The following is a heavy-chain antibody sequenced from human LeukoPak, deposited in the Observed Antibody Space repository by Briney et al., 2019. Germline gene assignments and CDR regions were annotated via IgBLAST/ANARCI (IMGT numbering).Heavy chain of an antibody. D-gene: IGHD2-2*01. V-gene: IGHV4-30-4*01. CDR2: IYYSVST. CDR3: ARENIVVVPAAMYYYYGMDV. J-gene: IGHJ6*02. Sequence: PSQTLSLTCTVSGGTVSSGDYYWGWIRQPPGKGLEWIGNIYYSVSTYYNPSLKSRVTISVDTSKNQFSLKLSSVTAADTAVYYCARENIVVVPAAMYYYYGMDVWGQGTTVTVSS. CDR1: GGTVSSGDYY.